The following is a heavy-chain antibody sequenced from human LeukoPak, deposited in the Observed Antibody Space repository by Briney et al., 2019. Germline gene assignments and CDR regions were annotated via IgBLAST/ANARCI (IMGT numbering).Heavy chain of an antibody. Sequence: SETLSLTCTVSGGSIGSSIYYWGWIRQPPGKGLEWIGNIYYSGSTYYNPSLKSRVTISIDTSKNQFSLKLSSVTAADTALYYCAKDSETISSWSPRAYYYGMDVWGQGTTVTVSS. CDR3: AKDSETISSWSPRAYYYGMDV. J-gene: IGHJ6*02. V-gene: IGHV4-39*07. D-gene: IGHD6-13*01. CDR2: IYYSGST. CDR1: GGSIGSSIYY.